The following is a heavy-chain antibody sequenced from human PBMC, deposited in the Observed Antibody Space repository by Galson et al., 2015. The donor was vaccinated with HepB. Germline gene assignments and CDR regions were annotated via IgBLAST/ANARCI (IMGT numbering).Heavy chain of an antibody. CDR2: ISGDTYGK. CDR3: AKGRGWYTGFDS. J-gene: IGHJ4*02. V-gene: IGHV3-23*01. Sequence: SLRLSCAGSGFIFKDYALSWVRQAPGKGLQWVSGISGDTYGKYYTDSVKGRFTISRDNSNNRLYLQMTSVRADDTATYYCAKGRGWYTGFDSWGQGALVTGSS. CDR1: GFIFKDYA. D-gene: IGHD6-19*01.